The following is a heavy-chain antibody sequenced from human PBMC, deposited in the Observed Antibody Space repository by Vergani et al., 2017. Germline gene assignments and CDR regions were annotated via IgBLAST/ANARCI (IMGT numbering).Heavy chain of an antibody. Sequence: QVQLPESGPGLVKPSETLSLTCAVSGYSISSGYYWGWIRQPPGKGLEWIGSIYHSGSTYYNPSLKSRVTISVDTSKNQFSLKLSSVTAADTAVYYCARHLWDDILTGYYGWFDPWGQGTLVTVSS. V-gene: IGHV4-38-2*01. CDR3: ARHLWDDILTGYYGWFDP. D-gene: IGHD3-9*01. CDR1: GYSISSGYY. CDR2: IYHSGST. J-gene: IGHJ5*02.